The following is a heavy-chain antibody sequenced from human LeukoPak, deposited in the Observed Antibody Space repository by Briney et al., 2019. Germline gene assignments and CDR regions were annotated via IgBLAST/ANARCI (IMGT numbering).Heavy chain of an antibody. CDR1: GGSISSSSHY. Sequence: SEPLSLTCTVSGGSISSSSHYWGWIRQPPGKGLEWIGSMYYSGSTYYNPSLKSRVTISVDTSKNQFSLKLSSVTAADTAVYYCARVGGVTMIVVLIGDGFDIWGQGTMVTVSS. J-gene: IGHJ3*02. CDR3: ARVGGVTMIVVLIGDGFDI. V-gene: IGHV4-39*07. CDR2: MYYSGST. D-gene: IGHD3-22*01.